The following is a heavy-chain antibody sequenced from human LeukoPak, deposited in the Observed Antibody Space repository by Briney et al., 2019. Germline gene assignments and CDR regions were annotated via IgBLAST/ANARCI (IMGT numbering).Heavy chain of an antibody. CDR3: ARRATGNGSGSYYVDY. Sequence: SETLSLTCTVSGGSISSSSYYWGWIRQPPGKGLEWIGSIYYSGSTYYNPYLKSRVTISVDTSKNQFSLKLTSVTAADTALYYCARRATGNGSGSYYVDYWGQGTLVTVSS. D-gene: IGHD3-10*01. J-gene: IGHJ4*02. V-gene: IGHV4-39*01. CDR1: GGSISSSSYY. CDR2: IYYSGST.